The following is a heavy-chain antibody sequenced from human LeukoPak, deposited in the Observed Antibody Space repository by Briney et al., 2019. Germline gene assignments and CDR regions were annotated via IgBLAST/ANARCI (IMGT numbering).Heavy chain of an antibody. J-gene: IGHJ4*02. CDR2: ISYDGSNK. CDR1: GFTFSSYG. V-gene: IGHV3-30*03. Sequence: PVGSLRLSCAASGFTFSSYGIHWVRQAPGKGLEWVAVISYDGSNKYYADSVKGRFTISRDNSKSTLYLQMNSLRTEDTAVYFCARDRDKFWSGSQVWGQGTLVTVSS. CDR3: ARDRDKFWSGSQV. D-gene: IGHD3-3*01.